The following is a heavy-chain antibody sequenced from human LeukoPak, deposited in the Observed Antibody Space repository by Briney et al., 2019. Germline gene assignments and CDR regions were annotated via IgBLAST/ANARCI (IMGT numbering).Heavy chain of an antibody. CDR3: ARDPHTMGIAARLERGFDP. J-gene: IGHJ5*02. CDR1: GYTFTGYY. Sequence: ASVKASCRASGYTFTGYYMHWVRQAPGQGLEWMGWINPNSGGTNYAQKFQGRVTMTRDTSISTAYMELSRLRSDDTAVYYCARDPHTMGIAARLERGFDPWGQGTLVTVSS. CDR2: INPNSGGT. V-gene: IGHV1-2*02. D-gene: IGHD6-6*01.